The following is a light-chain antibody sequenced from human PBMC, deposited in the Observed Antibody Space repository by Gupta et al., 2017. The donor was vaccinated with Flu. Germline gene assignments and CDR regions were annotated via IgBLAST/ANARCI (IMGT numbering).Light chain of an antibody. Sequence: IVLTQSPGTLSLSTGERATPSCRASQSVSSSYLAWYQQKPGQAPRLLINAASSRATGIPDRFSGSGSGTDFTLTISRLEPEDFAVYYCQQYVRSNTFGQGTKLEIK. J-gene: IGKJ2*01. CDR3: QQYVRSNT. CDR2: AAS. V-gene: IGKV3-20*01. CDR1: QSVSSSY.